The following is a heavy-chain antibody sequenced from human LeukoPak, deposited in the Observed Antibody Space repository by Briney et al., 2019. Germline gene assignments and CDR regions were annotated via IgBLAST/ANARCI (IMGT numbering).Heavy chain of an antibody. V-gene: IGHV3-23*01. CDR2: ISGSGGSI. Sequence: HTGGSLRLSCAASGFTLSSYAMSWVRQAPGKGLEWVSVISGSGGSIYYADSVKGRFTISRDNSKNTLFLQVNSLRAEDTAVYHCAREADAFDIWGQGAMVTVSS. J-gene: IGHJ3*02. CDR1: GFTLSSYA. CDR3: AREADAFDI.